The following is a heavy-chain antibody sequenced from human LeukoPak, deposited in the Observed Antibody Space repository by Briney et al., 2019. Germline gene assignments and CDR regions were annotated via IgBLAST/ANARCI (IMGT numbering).Heavy chain of an antibody. CDR1: GFTFSSYA. Sequence: GGSLRLSCAASGFTFSSYAMSWVRQAPGKGLEWVSAISGSGGSTYYADSVKGRFTIYRDNSKNTLYLQMNSLRAEDTAVYYCATYDSSGYYLAEYWGQGTLGTVSS. D-gene: IGHD3-22*01. CDR2: ISGSGGST. CDR3: ATYDSSGYYLAEY. V-gene: IGHV3-23*01. J-gene: IGHJ4*02.